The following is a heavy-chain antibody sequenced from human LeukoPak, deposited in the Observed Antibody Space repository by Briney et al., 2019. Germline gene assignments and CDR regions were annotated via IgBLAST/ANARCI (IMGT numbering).Heavy chain of an antibody. V-gene: IGHV3-30*19. D-gene: IGHD3-22*01. CDR1: GFTFSSYG. CDR2: VSYAGSNK. CDR3: ARDREYYYDSSGLANDAFHI. Sequence: PGESLKISCAASGFTFSSYGMHWVRQAPGKGLEWVAVVSYAGSNKYYADSVKGRFTISRDNSKNTLYLQMNSLRAEDTAVYYCARDREYYYDSSGLANDAFHIWGQGTMVTVSS. J-gene: IGHJ3*02.